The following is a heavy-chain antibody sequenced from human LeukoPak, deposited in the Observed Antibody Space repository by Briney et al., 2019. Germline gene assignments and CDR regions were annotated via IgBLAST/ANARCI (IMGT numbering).Heavy chain of an antibody. Sequence: GGCLRLSCASSGFPFSICWMSWVCEAPGRGLVWVANITQDWSGNYYVDSVKGRFTIYRDNAKNSLYLQMNSLRAEDTAVYYCAREHAFDIWGQGTMVTVSS. CDR2: ITQDWSGN. V-gene: IGHV3-7*01. J-gene: IGHJ3*02. CDR3: AREHAFDI. CDR1: GFPFSICW.